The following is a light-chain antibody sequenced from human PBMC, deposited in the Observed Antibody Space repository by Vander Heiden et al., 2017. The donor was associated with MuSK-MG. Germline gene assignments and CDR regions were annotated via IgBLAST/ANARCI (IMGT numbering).Light chain of an antibody. Sequence: EIVMTQSPATLSVSPGERATLSCRASQSIGTNLAWYQQKPGQAPRLLIFGASTRATGIPARFSGSGYGTEFTLTISSLQSEDFAVYYCQQSDNWPPIIFGQGTLVEIK. J-gene: IGKJ5*01. CDR2: GAS. CDR1: QSIGTN. V-gene: IGKV3D-15*01. CDR3: QQSDNWPPII.